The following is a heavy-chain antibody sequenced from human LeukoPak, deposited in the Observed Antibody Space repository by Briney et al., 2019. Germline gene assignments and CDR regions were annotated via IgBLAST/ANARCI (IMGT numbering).Heavy chain of an antibody. J-gene: IGHJ4*02. CDR1: GYTFTGYY. V-gene: IGHV1-2*02. CDR3: ARGANYYDSSGPLETN. D-gene: IGHD3-22*01. Sequence: VASVKVSCKASGYTFTGYYMHWVRQAPGKGLEWMGWINPNSGGTNYAQKFQGRVTMTRDTSISTAYMELSRLRSDDTAVYYCARGANYYDSSGPLETNWGQGTLVTVSS. CDR2: INPNSGGT.